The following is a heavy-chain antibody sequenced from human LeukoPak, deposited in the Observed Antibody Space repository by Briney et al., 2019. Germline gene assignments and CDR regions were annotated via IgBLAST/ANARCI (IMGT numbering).Heavy chain of an antibody. D-gene: IGHD1-1*01. Sequence: PGGSLRLSCAASGFTFSSYGVHWVRQAPGKGLEWVAVIWYDGSNKYYADSVKGRFTISRDNSKNTLYLQMNSLRAEDTAVYYCAKDVQSWPTYFDYWGQGTLVTVSS. CDR3: AKDVQSWPTYFDY. J-gene: IGHJ4*02. CDR2: IWYDGSNK. CDR1: GFTFSSYG. V-gene: IGHV3-33*06.